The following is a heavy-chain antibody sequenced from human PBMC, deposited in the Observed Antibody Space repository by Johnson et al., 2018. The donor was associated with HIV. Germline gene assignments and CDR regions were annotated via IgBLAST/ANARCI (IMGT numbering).Heavy chain of an antibody. CDR1: GFTFSSFG. J-gene: IGHJ3*02. CDR3: AKDVIMITFGGIFDI. CDR2: VQYDGTDK. V-gene: IGHV3-30*02. D-gene: IGHD3-16*01. Sequence: VQLVESGGGVVQPGGSLRLSCAASGFTFSSFGMHWIRQAAGKGLEWVAFVQYDGTDKYYADSVEGRFTISRDNSKNTLYLQMNSLRAEDTAVYYCAKDVIMITFGGIFDIWGQGTRVTVSS.